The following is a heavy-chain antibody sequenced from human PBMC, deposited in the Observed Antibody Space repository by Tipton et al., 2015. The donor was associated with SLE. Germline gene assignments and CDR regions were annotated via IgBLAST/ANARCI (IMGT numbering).Heavy chain of an antibody. CDR1: GDSISSGYY. CDR3: TRRGSSSAEAADH. CDR2: IYHNVRS. Sequence: TLFLTCAVSGDSISSGYYWGWIRQTPGRGLEWIGNIYHNVRSYYNPSLKSRVTISVDTSKNQFSLKLSSVTVADTAVYYCTRRGSSSAEAADHWGQGTLVTVSS. J-gene: IGHJ5*02. D-gene: IGHD6-6*01. V-gene: IGHV4-38-2*01.